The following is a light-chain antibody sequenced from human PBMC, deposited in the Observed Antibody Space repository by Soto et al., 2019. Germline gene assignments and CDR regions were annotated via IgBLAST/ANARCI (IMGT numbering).Light chain of an antibody. Sequence: DLVMTQSPDSLAVSLGERATINCKSSQSVLYSSNNKKYVAWYQQKPGQPPKLLIYWASTRESGVPDRFSGSGSGTDFTLTISSLQAEDVAVYYCQQYYSTPLTFGGGTKVEIK. CDR3: QQYYSTPLT. V-gene: IGKV4-1*01. CDR1: QSVLYSSNNKKY. J-gene: IGKJ4*01. CDR2: WAS.